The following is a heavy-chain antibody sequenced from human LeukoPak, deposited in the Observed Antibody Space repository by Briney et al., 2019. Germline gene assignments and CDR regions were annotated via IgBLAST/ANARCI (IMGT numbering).Heavy chain of an antibody. D-gene: IGHD3-10*01. Sequence: GASVKVSCKASGYTFTSYAMHWVRQAPRQRLEWMGWINAGNGNTKYSQKFQGRVTITRDTSASTAYMELSSLRSEDTAVYYCARYTYYGSGSKAIDYWGQGTLVTVSS. J-gene: IGHJ4*02. CDR1: GYTFTSYA. V-gene: IGHV1-3*01. CDR2: INAGNGNT. CDR3: ARYTYYGSGSKAIDY.